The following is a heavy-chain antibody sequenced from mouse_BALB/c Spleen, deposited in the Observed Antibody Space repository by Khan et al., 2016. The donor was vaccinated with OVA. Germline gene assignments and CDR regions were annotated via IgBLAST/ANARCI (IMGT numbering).Heavy chain of an antibody. CDR3: ARSLLATWYFDV. CDR1: GVTLSKFG. V-gene: IGHV5-17*02. J-gene: IGHJ1*01. Sequence: VVLVESGGGLVQQRGKRKRQGAAEGVTLSKFGMHWVRQAPEKGLEWVAYISSGSATIYYADTVKGRFTISRDNPKNTLFLQMTSLRSEDKAIYYCARSLLATWYFDVWGAGTTVTVSS. CDR2: ISSGSATI.